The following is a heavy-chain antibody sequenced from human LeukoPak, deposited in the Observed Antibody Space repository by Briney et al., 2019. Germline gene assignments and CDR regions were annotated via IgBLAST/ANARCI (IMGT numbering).Heavy chain of an antibody. V-gene: IGHV3-23*01. J-gene: IGHJ3*02. CDR3: VKCRTNCYANGFDT. CDR1: GFTFSSYS. D-gene: IGHD2-2*01. CDR2: ISGSSDGT. Sequence: GGSLTLSCPPSGFTFSSYSMSWVRQAPGKGLEWVSAISGSSDGTHYADSVKGRFTISRDNSKNTLYLQMNSLRAEDTAVYYCVKCRTNCYANGFDTWGQGTMVTVSS.